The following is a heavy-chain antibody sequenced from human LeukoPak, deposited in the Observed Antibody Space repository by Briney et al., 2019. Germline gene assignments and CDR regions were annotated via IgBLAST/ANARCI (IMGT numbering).Heavy chain of an antibody. CDR2: IRYDGSNK. Sequence: GGSLRLSCAASGFTFSSYGMHWVRQAPGKGLEWVAFIRYDGSNKYYADSVKGRFTISRDNSKNTLYLQMNSLRAEDTAVYYCAKDYWNYDYFDYWGQGTLVTVSS. CDR3: AKDYWNYDYFDY. J-gene: IGHJ4*02. V-gene: IGHV3-30*02. D-gene: IGHD1-7*01. CDR1: GFTFSSYG.